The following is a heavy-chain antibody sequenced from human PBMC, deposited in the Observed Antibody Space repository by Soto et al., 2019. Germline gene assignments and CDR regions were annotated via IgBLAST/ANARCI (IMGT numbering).Heavy chain of an antibody. Sequence: QVQLVQSGAEVKKPGSSVKVSCKASGGTFSSYAISWVRQAPGQGLEWMGGIIPIFGKANYAQKFQGRVTMTADKSTSTAYMELSSLRSEDTAVYYCARDRKNTEIYYSYGMDVWGQGTTVTVSS. CDR1: GGTFSSYA. D-gene: IGHD5-18*01. J-gene: IGHJ6*02. CDR2: IIPIFGKA. CDR3: ARDRKNTEIYYSYGMDV. V-gene: IGHV1-69*06.